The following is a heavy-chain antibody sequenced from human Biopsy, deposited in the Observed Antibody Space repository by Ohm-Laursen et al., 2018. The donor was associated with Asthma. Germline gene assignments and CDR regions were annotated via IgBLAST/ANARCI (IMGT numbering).Heavy chain of an antibody. J-gene: IGHJ4*01. V-gene: IGHV3-30*18. CDR2: ISHDGQTQ. Sequence: SLRLSCSASGFTFSSYGMHWVRQAPGKGLEWVAVISHDGQTQHYAESVKGRFALSRDNSQNTLYLQMISLRTDDTAVYYCAKRRGYSDFNDFDYWGHGTLVTVSS. D-gene: IGHD4-11*01. CDR1: GFTFSSYG. CDR3: AKRRGYSDFNDFDY.